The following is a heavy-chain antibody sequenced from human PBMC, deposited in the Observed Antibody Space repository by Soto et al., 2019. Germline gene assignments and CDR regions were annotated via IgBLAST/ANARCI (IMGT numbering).Heavy chain of an antibody. V-gene: IGHV1-18*01. CDR1: GYTFTSYG. CDR3: TRDRTYRGESRY. CDR2: ISAYNGNT. J-gene: IGHJ4*02. D-gene: IGHD4-17*01. Sequence: ASVKVSCKASGYTFTSYGISWVRQAPGQGLEWMGWISAYNGNTNYAQKLQGRVTMTTDTSTSTAYMELRSLRSDDTAVYYCTRDRTYRGESRYWGQANLVRVSS.